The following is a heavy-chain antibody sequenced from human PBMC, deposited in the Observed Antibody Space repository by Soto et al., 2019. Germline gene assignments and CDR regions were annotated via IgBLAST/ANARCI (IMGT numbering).Heavy chain of an antibody. CDR3: AKVPNAYYQLLSASDAFDI. CDR2: ISGSGGST. Sequence: PGGSLRLSCAASGFTFSSYAMSWVRQAPGKGLEWVSAISGSGGSTYYADSVKGRFTISRDNSKNTLYLQMNSLRAEDTAVYYCAKVPNAYYQLLSASDAFDIWGQGTMVTVSS. D-gene: IGHD2-2*01. CDR1: GFTFSSYA. J-gene: IGHJ3*02. V-gene: IGHV3-23*01.